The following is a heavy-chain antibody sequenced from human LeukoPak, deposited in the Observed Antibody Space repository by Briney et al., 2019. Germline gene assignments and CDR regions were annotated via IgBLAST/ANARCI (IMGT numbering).Heavy chain of an antibody. CDR2: ISGSSTYI. D-gene: IGHD6-13*01. CDR3: ARDSAAAAGTPDY. V-gene: IGHV3-21*01. CDR1: GFTLNSYT. J-gene: IGHJ4*02. Sequence: GGSLRLSCAASGFTLNSYTMNWVRQAPGRGLEWVSSISGSSTYIYYADSLKGRFTISRDNAKNSLYLQMNSLRAEDTAVYYCARDSAAAAGTPDYWGQGTLVTVSS.